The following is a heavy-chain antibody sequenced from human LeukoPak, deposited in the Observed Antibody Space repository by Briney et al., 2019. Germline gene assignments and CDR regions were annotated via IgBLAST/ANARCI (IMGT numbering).Heavy chain of an antibody. J-gene: IGHJ4*02. CDR3: ARLPVIVGAWSPIDY. Sequence: ASVKVSCKASGYTFTGYHMHWVRQAPGQGLEWMGWINPESGGTNYAQKIQGRVTMTRDTSISTAYMELTSLRSDDTAVYYCARLPVIVGAWSPIDYWGQGTRVTVSS. V-gene: IGHV1-2*02. CDR2: INPESGGT. D-gene: IGHD1-26*01. CDR1: GYTFTGYH.